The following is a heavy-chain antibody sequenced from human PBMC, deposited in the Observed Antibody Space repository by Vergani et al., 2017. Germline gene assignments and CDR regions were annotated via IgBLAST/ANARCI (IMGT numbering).Heavy chain of an antibody. CDR1: DSSIMTNPY. J-gene: IGHJ6*02. Sequence: QVQLQESGPGLVKPSETLTLTCDVSDSSIMTNPYWGWFRQSPGKGLEWIGCIHHSGDTHYNSSLQSRVSISIVSSSKFSLSLTSVTPADTAIYYCAGPRGSGGFFPSSYFYGMDVWGHGTTVTGS. D-gene: IGHD3-10*01. V-gene: IGHV4-38-2*01. CDR3: AGPRGSGGFFPSSYFYGMDV. CDR2: IHHSGDT.